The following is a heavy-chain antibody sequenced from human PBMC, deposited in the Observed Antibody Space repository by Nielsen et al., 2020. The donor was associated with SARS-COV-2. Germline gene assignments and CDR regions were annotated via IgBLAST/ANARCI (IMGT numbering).Heavy chain of an antibody. D-gene: IGHD4-11*01. CDR2: IYPGDSAT. V-gene: IGHV5-51*01. J-gene: IGHJ6*02. CDR1: GYSFTSYW. Sequence: GESLKISCKGSGYSFTSYWIGWVRQMPGKGLEWMGIIYPGDSATRYSPSFQGHVTISADKSISTAYLQWSSLKASDTAMYYCARSYDYSHYHYYDMDVWGQGTTVTVSS. CDR3: ARSYDYSHYHYYDMDV.